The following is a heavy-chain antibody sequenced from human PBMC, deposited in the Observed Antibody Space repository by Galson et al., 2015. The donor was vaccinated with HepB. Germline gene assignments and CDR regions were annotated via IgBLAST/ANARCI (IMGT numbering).Heavy chain of an antibody. V-gene: IGHV4-59*08. CDR1: RGSISNYY. CDR2: ISDSGSS. CDR3: ARQWDDAFDI. D-gene: IGHD1-26*01. J-gene: IGHJ3*02. Sequence: ETLSLTCTVSRGSISNYYWSWIRQPPGKGLEWIGFISDSGSSNDNPSLKRRVTMSVDASKNRFSLRLRSVTAADTAVYYCARQWDDAFDIWGQGTMVTVSS.